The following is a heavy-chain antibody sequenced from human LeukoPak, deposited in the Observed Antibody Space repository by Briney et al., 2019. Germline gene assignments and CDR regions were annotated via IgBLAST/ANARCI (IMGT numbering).Heavy chain of an antibody. D-gene: IGHD3-10*01. V-gene: IGHV3-9*01. CDR2: ISWNSGSI. CDR1: GFTFDDYA. CDR3: AKLGELWGD. J-gene: IGHJ4*02. Sequence: GGSPRLSCAASGFTFDDYAMHWVRQAPGKGLEWVSGISWNSGSIGYADSVKGRFTISRDNAKNSLYLQMNSLRAEDTALYYCAKLGELWGDWGQGTLVTVSS.